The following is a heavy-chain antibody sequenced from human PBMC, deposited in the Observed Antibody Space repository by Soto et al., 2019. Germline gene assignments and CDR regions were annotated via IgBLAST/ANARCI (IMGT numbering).Heavy chain of an antibody. J-gene: IGHJ4*02. CDR1: GFTFTSSA. Sequence: SVKVSCRASGFTFTSSAVQWVRQARGQRLEGIGWIVVCSGSANYAQKLQERVTITRDMTTSTAYLELSSLRSEDTAVHYCAASLKCGGGCPCRRHFDYWRQVHRGTSSS. CDR3: AASLKCGGGCPCRRHFDY. D-gene: IGHD2-21*02. CDR2: IVVCSGSA. V-gene: IGHV1-58*01.